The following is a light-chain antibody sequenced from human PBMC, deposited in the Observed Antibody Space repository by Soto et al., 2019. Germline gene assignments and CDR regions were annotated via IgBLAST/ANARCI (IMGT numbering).Light chain of an antibody. V-gene: IGKV3-11*01. J-gene: IGKJ4*01. CDR2: DAS. CDR1: QSVSSY. CDR3: QQRSNWPLT. Sequence: EIVLTQSPATLFLSPGERATLSCRARQSVSSYLAWYQPKPGQAPRLLIYDASNRATGIPARFSGSGSWTDFTLTISSLEPEDFAVYYCQQRSNWPLTFGGGTKVEIK.